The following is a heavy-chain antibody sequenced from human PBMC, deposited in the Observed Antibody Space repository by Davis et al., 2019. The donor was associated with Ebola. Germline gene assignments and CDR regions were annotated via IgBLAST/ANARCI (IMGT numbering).Heavy chain of an antibody. Sequence: SVTVSCKASGYTFTSYGISWVRQAPGQGLEWMGWISAYNGNTNYAQKLQGRVTMTTDTSTSTAYMELRSLRSDDTAVYYCASFPLGKDFGVSRYWGQGTLVTVSS. J-gene: IGHJ4*02. CDR1: GYTFTSYG. D-gene: IGHD3-16*01. V-gene: IGHV1-18*01. CDR2: ISAYNGNT. CDR3: ASFPLGKDFGVSRY.